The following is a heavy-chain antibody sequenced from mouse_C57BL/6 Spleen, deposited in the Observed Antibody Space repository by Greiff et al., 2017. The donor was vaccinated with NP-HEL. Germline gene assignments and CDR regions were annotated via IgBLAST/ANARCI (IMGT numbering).Heavy chain of an antibody. D-gene: IGHD2-4*01. V-gene: IGHV3-6*01. CDR2: ISYDGSN. Sequence: EVKLQQSGPGLVKPSQSLSLTCSVTGYSITSGYYWNWIRQFPGNKLEWMGYISYDGSNNYNPSLKNRISITRDTSKNQFFLTLNSVTTEDTATYYGARDDDYDGMFAYWGQGTLVTVSA. CDR1: GYSITSGYY. J-gene: IGHJ3*01. CDR3: ARDDDYDGMFAY.